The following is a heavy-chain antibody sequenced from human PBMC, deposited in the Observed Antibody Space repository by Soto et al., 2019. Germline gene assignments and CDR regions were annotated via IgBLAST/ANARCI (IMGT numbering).Heavy chain of an antibody. J-gene: IGHJ6*02. V-gene: IGHV1-8*01. CDR2: MNPNSGNT. CDR1: GYTFTSYD. Sequence: QVQLVQSGAEVKKPGASVKVSFKASGYTFTSYDINWVRQATGQGLEWMGWMNPNSGNTGYAQKFQGRVTMTRNTSISTAYMELSSLRSEDTAVYYCARQAKQWLPPRGMDVWGQGTTVTVSS. CDR3: ARQAKQWLPPRGMDV. D-gene: IGHD6-19*01.